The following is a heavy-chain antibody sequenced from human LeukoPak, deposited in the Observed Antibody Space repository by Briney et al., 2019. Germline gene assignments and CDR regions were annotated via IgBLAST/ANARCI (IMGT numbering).Heavy chain of an antibody. CDR3: ASWNVVPAAMDAFDI. D-gene: IGHD2-2*01. CDR2: IYTSGNT. CDR1: GGSISGYY. V-gene: IGHV4-4*09. J-gene: IGHJ3*02. Sequence: SETLSLTCTVSGGSISGYYWSWIRQPPGKGLEWIGYIYTSGNTTYNPSLKSRVTISVDTSRKQFSLKLSSVTAADTAVYYCASWNVVPAAMDAFDIWGQGTMVTVSS.